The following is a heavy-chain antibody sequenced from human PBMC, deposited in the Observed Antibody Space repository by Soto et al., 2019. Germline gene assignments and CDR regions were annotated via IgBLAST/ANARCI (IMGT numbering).Heavy chain of an antibody. J-gene: IGHJ5*02. CDR2: ISGSGGST. Sequence: GGSLRLSCAASGFTFSSYAMSWVRQAPGKGLEWVSAISGSGGSTYYADSVKGRFTISRDNSKNTLYLQMNSLRAEDTAVYYCAKDSLEYLAATNWFDPWGQGTLVTVSS. CDR3: AKDSLEYLAATNWFDP. D-gene: IGHD2-15*01. CDR1: GFTFSSYA. V-gene: IGHV3-23*01.